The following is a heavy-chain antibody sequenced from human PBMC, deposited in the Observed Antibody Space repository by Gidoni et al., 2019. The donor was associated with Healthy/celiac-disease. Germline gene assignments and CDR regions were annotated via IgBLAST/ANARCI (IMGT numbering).Heavy chain of an antibody. CDR2: ISSSSSYI. V-gene: IGHV3-21*01. CDR3: ARDRVTIFGDYYYGMDV. D-gene: IGHD3-3*01. Sequence: EVQLVESGGGLVKPGGSLRLSCAASGFTCSSYSMNWVRQAPGKGLEWVSSISSSSSYIYYADSVKGRFTISRDNAKNSLYLQMNSLRAEDTAVYYCARDRVTIFGDYYYGMDVWGQGTTVTVSS. CDR1: GFTCSSYS. J-gene: IGHJ6*02.